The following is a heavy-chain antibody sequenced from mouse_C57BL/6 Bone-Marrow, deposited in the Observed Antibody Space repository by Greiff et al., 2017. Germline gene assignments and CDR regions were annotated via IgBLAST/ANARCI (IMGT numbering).Heavy chain of an antibody. CDR3: ASDCYGSSYGWYFDV. V-gene: IGHV1-52*01. D-gene: IGHD1-1*01. J-gene: IGHJ1*03. CDR1: GYTFTSYW. Sequence: QVQLQQPGAELVRPGSSVKLSCKASGYTFTSYWMYWVKRRPIQGLEWIGNLDPSDSETLSNHKFKDKATLTVDKSSSTAYMQLSSLTSEVSAVYYCASDCYGSSYGWYFDVGGTGTTVTVSS. CDR2: LDPSDSET.